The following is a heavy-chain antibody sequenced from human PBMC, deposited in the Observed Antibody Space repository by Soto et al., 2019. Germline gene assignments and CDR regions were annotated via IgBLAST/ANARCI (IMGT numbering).Heavy chain of an antibody. Sequence: SVKVSCKASGCSFSSYTISWARQAPGQGLEWMGRIIPILGIANYAQKFQGRVTITADKSTSTAYMELSSLRSEDTAVYYCVFVLGSGPDPWGQGTLVTVS. D-gene: IGHD3-10*02. CDR2: IIPILGIA. CDR3: VFVLGSGPDP. CDR1: GCSFSSYT. V-gene: IGHV1-69*02. J-gene: IGHJ5*02.